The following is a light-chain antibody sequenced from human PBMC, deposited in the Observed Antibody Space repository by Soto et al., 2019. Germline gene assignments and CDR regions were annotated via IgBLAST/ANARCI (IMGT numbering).Light chain of an antibody. J-gene: IGLJ3*02. Sequence: QSALTQPASVSGSPGQSITISCTGTSSDVGAHKHVSWYQQHPGKAPKPMIYEVSNRPSGVSNRFSGSKSGNTASLSISGLQTEDEGDYYCESYSTTTTHWVFGGGTKVTVL. CDR1: SSDVGAHKH. CDR2: EVS. CDR3: ESYSTTTTHWV. V-gene: IGLV2-14*01.